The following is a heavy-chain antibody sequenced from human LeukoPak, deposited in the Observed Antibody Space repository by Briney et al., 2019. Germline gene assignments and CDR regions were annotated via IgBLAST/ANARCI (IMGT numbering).Heavy chain of an antibody. Sequence: GGSLRLPCAASGFTFSSYAMSWVRQAPGKGLEWVSAISGSGGSTYYADSVKGRFTISRDNAKNSLYLQMNSLRAEDMALYYCAKGGAALDYWGQGTLVTVSS. CDR3: AKGGAALDY. V-gene: IGHV3-23*01. D-gene: IGHD6-6*01. CDR1: GFTFSSYA. CDR2: ISGSGGST. J-gene: IGHJ4*02.